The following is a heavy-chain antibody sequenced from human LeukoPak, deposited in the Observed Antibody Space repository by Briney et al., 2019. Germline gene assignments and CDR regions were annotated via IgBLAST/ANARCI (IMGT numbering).Heavy chain of an antibody. CDR1: GYTFTGYY. V-gene: IGHV1-2*02. CDR3: ARDVGEYCSSTNCYASHY. D-gene: IGHD2-2*01. J-gene: IGHJ4*02. CDR2: INPHSGGT. Sequence: ASVKVSCKASGYTFTGYYIHWVRQAPGQGLEWMGWINPHSGGTNYAQKFQGGVTRTRDTSITTAYMELSSLRSDDTAVYYCARDVGEYCSSTNCYASHYWGQGTLVTVSS.